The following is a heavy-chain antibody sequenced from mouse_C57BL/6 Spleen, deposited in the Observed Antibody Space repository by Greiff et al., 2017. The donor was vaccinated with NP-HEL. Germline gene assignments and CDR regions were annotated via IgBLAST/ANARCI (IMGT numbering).Heavy chain of an antibody. D-gene: IGHD1-2*01. CDR1: GYTFTSYG. V-gene: IGHV1-81*01. CDR3: ARGDGQTYAMDY. CDR2: IYPRSGNT. Sequence: VQLQESGAELARPGASVKLSCKASGYTFTSYGISWVKQRTGQGLEWIGEIYPRSGNTYYNEKFKGKATLTADKSSSTAYMELRSLTSEDSAVYFCARGDGQTYAMDYWGQGTSVTVSS. J-gene: IGHJ4*01.